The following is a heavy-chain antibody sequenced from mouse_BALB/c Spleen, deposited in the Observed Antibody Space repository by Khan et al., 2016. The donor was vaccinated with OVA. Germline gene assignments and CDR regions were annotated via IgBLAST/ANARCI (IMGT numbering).Heavy chain of an antibody. CDR1: GFSLTSYG. J-gene: IGHJ4*01. V-gene: IGHV2-9*02. CDR2: IWAGGST. D-gene: IGHD2-4*01. CDR3: ARFYDYLYAMDY. Sequence: VQLKESGPGLVAPSQSLSITCTVSGFSLTSYGVHWVRQPPGKGLEWLGVIWAGGSTNYNSALMSRLSISKDNSKSQVFLKMNSLQTDDTAMYYCARFYDYLYAMDYWGQGASVTVSS.